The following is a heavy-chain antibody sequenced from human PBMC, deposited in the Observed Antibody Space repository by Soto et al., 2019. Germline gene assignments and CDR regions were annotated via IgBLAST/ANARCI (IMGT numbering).Heavy chain of an antibody. D-gene: IGHD6-25*01. V-gene: IGHV4-4*02. CDR1: GYSISSDKW. CDR3: ARGERQQQRYY. CDR2: IHHSGNS. Sequence: SETLSLTCAVSGYSISSDKWWSWVRQPPGKGLEWIGEIHHSGNSNYNPSLKSRVIISVDKSKNQFSLNLSSVTDADTAVYYCARGERQQQRYYCGQGTLVTVSS. J-gene: IGHJ4*02.